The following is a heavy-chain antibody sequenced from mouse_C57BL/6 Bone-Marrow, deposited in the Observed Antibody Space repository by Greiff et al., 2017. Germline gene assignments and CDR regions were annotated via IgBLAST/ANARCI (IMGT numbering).Heavy chain of an antibody. J-gene: IGHJ1*03. CDR2: IRLKSDNYAT. CDR3: TYYYGSSYWYFDV. Sequence: EVKVEESGGGLVQPGGSMKLSCVASGFTFSNYWMNWVRQSPEKGLEWVAQIRLKSDNYATHYAESVKGRFTISRDDSKSSVYLQMNNLRAEDTVIYYCTYYYGSSYWYFDVWGTGTTVTVSS. CDR1: GFTFSNYW. D-gene: IGHD1-1*01. V-gene: IGHV6-3*01.